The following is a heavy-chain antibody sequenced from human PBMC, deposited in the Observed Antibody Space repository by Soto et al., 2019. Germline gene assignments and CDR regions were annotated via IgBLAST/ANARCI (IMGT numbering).Heavy chain of an antibody. D-gene: IGHD4-17*01. V-gene: IGHV3-30*04. CDR1: GFTFSSRP. Sequence: QVQLVESGGAVVQPGRSLRLSCAASGFTFSSRPMHWVRQAPGKGLEWVSVISSDGSNEYYADSVKRRFTISRDNSKNTVYLQMNRLRAEDTAVYYCARDHDYRYFDYWGQGTLVTVSS. CDR3: ARDHDYRYFDY. CDR2: ISSDGSNE. J-gene: IGHJ4*02.